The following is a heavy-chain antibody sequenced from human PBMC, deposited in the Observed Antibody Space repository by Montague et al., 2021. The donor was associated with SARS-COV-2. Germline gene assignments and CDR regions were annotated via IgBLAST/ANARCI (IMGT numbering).Heavy chain of an antibody. CDR3: ARGQVTISGVLIFIPAAGHLDV. CDR2: INHTGSA. V-gene: IGHV4-34*01. Sequence: SETLSLTCAVYSGSFSDFYWTWIRQSPGKGLEWIGEINHTGSATYNPSLKGRVTLSRDTSKNQFSLKLQSVTPPDTAVYYCARGQVTISGVLIFIPAAGHLDVWGQGTSVTVSS. CDR1: SGSFSDFY. D-gene: IGHD3-3*01. J-gene: IGHJ3*01.